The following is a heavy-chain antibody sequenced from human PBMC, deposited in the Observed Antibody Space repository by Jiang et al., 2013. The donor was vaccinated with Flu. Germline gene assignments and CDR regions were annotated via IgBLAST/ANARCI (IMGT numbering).Heavy chain of an antibody. J-gene: IGHJ4*02. Sequence: VQLVESGGGLVQPGGSLRLSCAASGFAFSEYWMHWVRQVPGKGLVWVARVNNDGSDTTYADSVKGRFTISRDNAKNTVYLQMNSLRAEGHGLYITSARFPYHDSSAYLSYYFDCWGRGTRGHRFL. CDR1: GFAFSEYW. CDR2: VNNDGSDT. V-gene: IGHV3-74*01. D-gene: IGHD3-22*01. CDR3: ARFPYHDSSAYLSYYFDC.